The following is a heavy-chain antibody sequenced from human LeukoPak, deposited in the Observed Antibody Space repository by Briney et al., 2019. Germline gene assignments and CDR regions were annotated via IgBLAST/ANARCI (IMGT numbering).Heavy chain of an antibody. J-gene: IGHJ6*02. CDR1: GYTFTSYD. Sequence: ASVRVSCKASGYTFTSYDINWVRQATGQGLEWMGWMNPNSGNTGYAQKFQGRVTMTRNTSISTAYMELSSLRSEDTAVYYCARGTIAAAGPYYYYYGMDVWGQGTTVTVSS. CDR3: ARGTIAAAGPYYYYYGMDV. D-gene: IGHD6-13*01. V-gene: IGHV1-8*01. CDR2: MNPNSGNT.